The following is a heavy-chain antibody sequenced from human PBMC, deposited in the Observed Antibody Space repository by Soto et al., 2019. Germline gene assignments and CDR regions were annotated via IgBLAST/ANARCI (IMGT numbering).Heavy chain of an antibody. CDR3: ARGMFSSLEGRVVVGAPTVIDVPNPLQALP. D-gene: IGHD2-2*01. J-gene: IGHJ5*02. CDR1: GYTFTSYD. CDR2: MNPNSGNT. V-gene: IGHV1-8*01. Sequence: ASVKVSCKASGYTFTSYDINWVRQATGQGLEWMGWMNPNSGNTGYAQKFQGRVTMTRNTSISTAYMELSSLRSEDTAVYYCARGMFSSLEGRVVVGAPTVIDVPNPLQALPWG.